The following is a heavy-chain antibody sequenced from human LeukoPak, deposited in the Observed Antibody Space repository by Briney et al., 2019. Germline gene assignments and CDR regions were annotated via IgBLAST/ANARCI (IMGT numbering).Heavy chain of an antibody. CDR1: GGSISSSSYY. D-gene: IGHD3-22*01. Sequence: SETLSLTCTVSGGSISSSSYYWGWIRQPPGKGLEWIGSIYYSGSTYYNPSLKSRVTISVDTSKNQFSLKLSSVTAADTAVYYCARESTPPDSSGYHAFDIWGQGTMVTVSS. CDR2: IYYSGST. V-gene: IGHV4-39*07. J-gene: IGHJ3*02. CDR3: ARESTPPDSSGYHAFDI.